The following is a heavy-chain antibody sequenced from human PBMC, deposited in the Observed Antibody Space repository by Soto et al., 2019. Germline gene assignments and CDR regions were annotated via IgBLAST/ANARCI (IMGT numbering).Heavy chain of an antibody. Sequence: EVQLVESGGGLVQPGGSLRLSCAASGFTFSSYWMHWVRQAPGKGLVWVSRSNSDGSSTSYADSVKGRFTISRDNAKNTLYLQMNSLRAEDTAVYYCARDKYYDYIWGSYRDNDAFHIWGQGTMVTVSS. D-gene: IGHD3-16*02. CDR2: SNSDGSST. CDR3: ARDKYYDYIWGSYRDNDAFHI. V-gene: IGHV3-74*01. J-gene: IGHJ3*02. CDR1: GFTFSSYW.